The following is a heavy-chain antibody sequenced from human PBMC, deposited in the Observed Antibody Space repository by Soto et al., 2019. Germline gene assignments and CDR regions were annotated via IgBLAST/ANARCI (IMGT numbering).Heavy chain of an antibody. CDR1: GGSISSYY. Sequence: SETLSLTCTVSGGSISSYYWSWIRQPPGKGLEWIGEIYYSGSTNNNPSLKSRVTISVDKSKNQFSLKLSSVTAADTAVYYCAETVYYYDSSGYFDYWGQGTLVTVSS. V-gene: IGHV4-59*12. CDR2: IYYSGST. CDR3: AETVYYYDSSGYFDY. J-gene: IGHJ4*02. D-gene: IGHD3-22*01.